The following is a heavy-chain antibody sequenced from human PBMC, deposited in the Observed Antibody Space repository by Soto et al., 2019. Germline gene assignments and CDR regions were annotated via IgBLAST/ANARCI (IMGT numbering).Heavy chain of an antibody. CDR1: GFTVRSNY. V-gene: IGHV3-66*01. CDR2: INSGGST. J-gene: IGHJ4*02. Sequence: EVQLVESGGGLVQPGVSLRLSCAASGFTVRSNYMSWVRQAPGKGLEWVSFINSGGSTYYADSVKGRFTISRDNSKNTLYLQMNSLRAEDTAVYYCASPFLYASGKGWGQGTLVTVSS. D-gene: IGHD2-8*01. CDR3: ASPFLYASGKG.